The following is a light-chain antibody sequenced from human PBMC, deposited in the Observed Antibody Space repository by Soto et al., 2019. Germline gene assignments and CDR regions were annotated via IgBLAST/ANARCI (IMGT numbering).Light chain of an antibody. Sequence: QSVLTQPASVSGSPGQSITISCTGTSSYVGRYNYVSWYQHHPGKAPKLIFYDVSNRPSGASERFSVSKSGYTASLTISGLQAEDEADYYCNSYTTSSTYVFGTGTKVTVL. J-gene: IGLJ1*01. V-gene: IGLV2-14*03. CDR1: SSYVGRYNY. CDR3: NSYTTSSTYV. CDR2: DVS.